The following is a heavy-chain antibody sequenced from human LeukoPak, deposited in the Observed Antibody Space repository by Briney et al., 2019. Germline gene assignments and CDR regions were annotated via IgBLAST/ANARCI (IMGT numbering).Heavy chain of an antibody. CDR3: AKTTTGYSSGRFPGWPVDY. Sequence: GGSLRLSCAASGFTFSSYAMYWVRQAPGKGLEWVSGIFGSGGSTHYTDSVKGRFTISRDNSKNTVYLQMNSLRAEDTAVYYCAKTTTGYSSGRFPGWPVDYWGQGTLVTVSS. CDR1: GFTFSSYA. CDR2: IFGSGGST. J-gene: IGHJ4*02. V-gene: IGHV3-23*01. D-gene: IGHD6-19*01.